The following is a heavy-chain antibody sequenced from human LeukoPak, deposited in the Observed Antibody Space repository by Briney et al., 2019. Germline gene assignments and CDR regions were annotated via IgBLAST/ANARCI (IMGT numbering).Heavy chain of an antibody. V-gene: IGHV1-8*01. CDR1: GYTFTSYD. Sequence: ASVKVSCKASGYTFTSYDINWVRQATGQGLEWMGWMNPNSGNTGYAQKFQGRVTMTRNTSISTAYMELSSLRSEDTAGYYCARGGSILWFGELYDYWGQGTLVTVSS. J-gene: IGHJ4*02. CDR3: ARGGSILWFGELYDY. D-gene: IGHD3-10*01. CDR2: MNPNSGNT.